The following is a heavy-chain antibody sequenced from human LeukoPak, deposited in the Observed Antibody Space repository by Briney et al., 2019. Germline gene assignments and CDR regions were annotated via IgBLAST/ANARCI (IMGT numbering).Heavy chain of an antibody. D-gene: IGHD3-10*01. J-gene: IGHJ4*02. CDR1: EYTFRSYD. CDR2: IIPIFGTA. V-gene: IGHV1-69*13. Sequence: ASVKVSCKASEYTFRSYDMHWVRQAPGQGLEWMGGIIPIFGTANYAQKFQGRVTITADESTSTAYMELSSLRSEDTAVYYCAAGSGDRYFDYWGQGTLVTVSS. CDR3: AAGSGDRYFDY.